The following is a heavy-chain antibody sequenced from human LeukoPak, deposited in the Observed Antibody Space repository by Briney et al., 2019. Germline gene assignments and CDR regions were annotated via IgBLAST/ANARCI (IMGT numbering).Heavy chain of an antibody. D-gene: IGHD3-3*01. Sequence: SETLSLTCTVSGGSISSYYWSWIRQPPGKGLEWIGYIYYSGSTNYNPSLKSRVTISVDTSKNQFSLKLSSVTAADTAVYYCARGYDFWSGYSPIYGMDVWGQGTTVTVSS. CDR3: ARGYDFWSGYSPIYGMDV. V-gene: IGHV4-59*12. CDR2: IYYSGST. CDR1: GGSISSYY. J-gene: IGHJ6*02.